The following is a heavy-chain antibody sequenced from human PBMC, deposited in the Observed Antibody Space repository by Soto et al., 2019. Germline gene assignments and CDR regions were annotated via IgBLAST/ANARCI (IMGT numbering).Heavy chain of an antibody. CDR1: GGSISSYY. Sequence: PSETLSLTCTVSGGSISSYYWSWIRQPPGKGLKWIGYIYYSGSTNYNPSLKGRFTISVDTSKNQFSLKLSSVTAADTAVYYCARLAIFGVVMHFDDWGQGTLVTVSS. CDR3: ARLAIFGVVMHFDD. CDR2: IYYSGST. D-gene: IGHD3-3*01. V-gene: IGHV4-59*08. J-gene: IGHJ4*02.